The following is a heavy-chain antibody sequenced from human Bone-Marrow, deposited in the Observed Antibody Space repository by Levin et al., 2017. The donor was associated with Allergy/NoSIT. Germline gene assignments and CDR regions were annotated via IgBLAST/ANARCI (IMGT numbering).Heavy chain of an antibody. CDR2: ITWNSGTI. CDR3: ARDGTLAYCSGTNCTYYYNGMDV. J-gene: IGHJ6*02. V-gene: IGHV3-9*01. CDR1: GFTFDDYA. D-gene: IGHD2-2*01. Sequence: TGGSLRLSCAASGFTFDDYAMHWVRQAPGKGLEWVSGITWNSGTIAYADAVKGRFTISRDNAQNSLYLQMNSLRTEDTALYYCARDGTLAYCSGTNCTYYYNGMDVWGQGTTVTVSS.